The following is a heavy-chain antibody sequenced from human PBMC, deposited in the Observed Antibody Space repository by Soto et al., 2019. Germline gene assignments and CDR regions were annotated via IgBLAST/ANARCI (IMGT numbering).Heavy chain of an antibody. V-gene: IGHV5-51*03. CDR2: IYPGDSDT. CDR3: ARPLSGDYAFAD. D-gene: IGHD4-17*01. J-gene: IGHJ4*02. Sequence: EVQLVQSGAEVKKPGESLKISCKGSGYSFTSYWIGWVRQMPGKGLEWMGIIYPGDSDTRYSPSFQGQVTVSADRSISTAYLQWSRQNASDPAMYGCARPLSGDYAFADWGPAALGTVSS. CDR1: GYSFTSYW.